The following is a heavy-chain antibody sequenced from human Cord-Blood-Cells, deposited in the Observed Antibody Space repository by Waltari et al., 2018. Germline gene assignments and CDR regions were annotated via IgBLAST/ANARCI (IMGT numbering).Heavy chain of an antibody. CDR1: GFTFSSYA. CDR2: ISYDGSNK. D-gene: IGHD6-13*01. CDR3: ARDPRSSSWYYYYYGMDV. V-gene: IGHV3-30*04. Sequence: QVQLVESGGGVVQPGRSLRLSCAASGFTFSSYAMHWVRQAPGKGLEWVAVISYDGSNKYYEDSVKGRFTISRDNSKNTLYLQMNSLRAEDTAVYYCARDPRSSSWYYYYYGMDVWGQGTTVTVSS. J-gene: IGHJ6*02.